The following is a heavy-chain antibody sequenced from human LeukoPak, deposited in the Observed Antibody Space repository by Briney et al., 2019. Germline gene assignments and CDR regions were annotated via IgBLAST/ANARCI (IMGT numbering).Heavy chain of an antibody. V-gene: IGHV3-23*01. CDR3: AKDIQLWLEGEGY. CDR2: ISGSGGST. J-gene: IGHJ4*02. Sequence: PGGSLRLSCADSGFTFSSYAMSWVRQAPGKGLEWVSGISGSGGSTYYADSVKGRFTISRDNSKITLYLQLNSLRVEDTAVYYCAKDIQLWLEGEGYWGQGTLVTVSS. CDR1: GFTFSSYA. D-gene: IGHD5-18*01.